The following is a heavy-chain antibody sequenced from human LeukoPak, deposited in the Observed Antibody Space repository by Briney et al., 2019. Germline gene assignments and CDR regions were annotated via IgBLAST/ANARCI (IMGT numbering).Heavy chain of an antibody. J-gene: IGHJ1*01. CDR2: IYHSGST. Sequence: PSQTLSLTCAVSGGSLSSGGYSWSWIRQPPGKGLEWIGYIYHSGSTYYNPSLKSRVTISVDRSKNQFSLKLSSVTAADTAVYYCARSGCNYPEYFQHWGQGTLVTVSS. D-gene: IGHD5-24*01. CDR1: GGSLSSGGYS. CDR3: ARSGCNYPEYFQH. V-gene: IGHV4-30-2*01.